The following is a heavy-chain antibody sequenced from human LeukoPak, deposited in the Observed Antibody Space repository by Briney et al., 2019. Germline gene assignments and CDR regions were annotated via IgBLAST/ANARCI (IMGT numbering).Heavy chain of an antibody. CDR2: INPSGGST. V-gene: IGHV1-46*01. D-gene: IGHD6-19*01. J-gene: IGHJ5*02. CDR1: GYTFTSYY. CDR3: AGQWLVLNWFDP. Sequence: GASVTVSCKASGYTFTSYYMHWVRQAPGQGLEWMGIINPSGGSTSYAQKFQGGVTMTRDASTSTVYMELSSLRSEDTAAYYCAGQWLVLNWFDPWGQGTLVTVSS.